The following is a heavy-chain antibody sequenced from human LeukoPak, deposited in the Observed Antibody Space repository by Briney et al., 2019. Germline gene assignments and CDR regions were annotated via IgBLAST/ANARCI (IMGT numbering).Heavy chain of an antibody. CDR2: IYTSGST. CDR3: ARVASSPSSAYYYYYYMDV. Sequence: TVSLTCTPSGGSISSGSYYWTWIRQPAGKGLERIGRIYTSGSTNYNPSLTSRVTISVDTSKTQFSLKLSSVTAADTAVYYCARVASSPSSAYYYYYYMDVWGKGTTVTVSS. D-gene: IGHD6-13*01. CDR1: GGSISSGSYY. J-gene: IGHJ6*03. V-gene: IGHV4-61*02.